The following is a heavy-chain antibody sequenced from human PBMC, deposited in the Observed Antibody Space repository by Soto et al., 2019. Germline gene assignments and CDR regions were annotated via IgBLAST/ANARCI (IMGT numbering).Heavy chain of an antibody. V-gene: IGHV4-31*03. Sequence: SETLSLTCTVSGGSISSGGYYWSWIRQHPGKGLEWIGYIYYSGSTYYNPSLNSRVTVSVDSSKNQFSLKVTSVTAADTAVYYCARLHGYCISSSCHGHYAMDVWGQGTTVTVSS. CDR3: ARLHGYCISSSCHGHYAMDV. D-gene: IGHD2-2*01. CDR1: GGSISSGGYY. J-gene: IGHJ6*02. CDR2: IYYSGST.